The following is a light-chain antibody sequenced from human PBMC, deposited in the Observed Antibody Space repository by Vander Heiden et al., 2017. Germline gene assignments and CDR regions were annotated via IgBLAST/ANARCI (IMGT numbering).Light chain of an antibody. V-gene: IGKV1-5*03. CDR3: QQYNSYSLT. Sequence: DIQTTQSPSTLSASVGDRVTITCRASQSISSWLAWYQQKPGKAPKLLIYKASSLESGVPSRFSGSGSGTEFTLTISSLQPDDFATYYCQQYNSYSLTFGQGTKVEIK. J-gene: IGKJ1*01. CDR1: QSISSW. CDR2: KAS.